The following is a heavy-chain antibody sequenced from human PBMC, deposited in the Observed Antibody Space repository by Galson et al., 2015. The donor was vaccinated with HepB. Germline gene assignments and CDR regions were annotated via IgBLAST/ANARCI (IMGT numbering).Heavy chain of an antibody. J-gene: IGHJ4*02. CDR1: GYTFTSYY. CDR3: ARASCSGGSCTQHGDY. CDR2: INPSGGST. V-gene: IGHV1-46*03. Sequence: SVKVSCKASGYTFTSYYMHWVRQAPGQGLEWMGIINPSGGSTSYAQKFQGRVTMTRDTSTSTVYMELSSLRSEDTAVYYCARASCSGGSCTQHGDYWGQGTLVTVSS. D-gene: IGHD2-15*01.